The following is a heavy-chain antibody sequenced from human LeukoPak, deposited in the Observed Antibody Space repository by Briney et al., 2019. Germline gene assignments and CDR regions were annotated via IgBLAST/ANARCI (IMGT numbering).Heavy chain of an antibody. CDR2: ISSSSSYI. D-gene: IGHD3-10*01. V-gene: IGHV3-21*01. CDR3: ARGGNITMVRGVITPFDY. CDR1: GFTFSSYS. J-gene: IGHJ4*02. Sequence: GGSLRLSCAASGFTFSSYSMNWVRQAPGKGLEWVSSISSSSSYIYYADSVKGRFTISRDNAKNSLYLQMNSLRAEDTAVYYCARGGNITMVRGVITPFDYWGQGTLVTVSS.